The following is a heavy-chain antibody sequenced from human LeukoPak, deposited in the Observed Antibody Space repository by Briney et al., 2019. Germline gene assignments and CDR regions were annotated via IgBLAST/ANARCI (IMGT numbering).Heavy chain of an antibody. CDR1: GGSISSYY. CDR2: IYYSGST. V-gene: IGHV4-59*08. CDR3: ARHVLGYYGMDV. D-gene: IGHD2-8*01. Sequence: PSETLSLTCTVSGGSISSYYWSWIRQPPGKGLEWIGYIYYSGSTNYNPSLKSRVTISVDTSKNQFSLKLSSVTAADTAVYYCARHVLGYYGMDVWGQGTTVTVSS. J-gene: IGHJ6*02.